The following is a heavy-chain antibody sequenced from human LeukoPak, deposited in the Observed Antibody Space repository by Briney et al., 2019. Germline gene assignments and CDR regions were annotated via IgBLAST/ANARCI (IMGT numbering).Heavy chain of an antibody. CDR1: GFTFSSYW. J-gene: IGHJ6*03. CDR3: ARAFTEMVTGYYMDV. Sequence: GGYPRPSCCAVGFTFSSYWMHWGRQAPGKGVVGVLRTNSDGGSISYADSVKGRFTISRDNAKNTLYLQMNSLRAEDTAVYYCARAFTEMVTGYYMDVWGKGTTVTVSS. CDR2: TNSDGGSI. D-gene: IGHD5-18*01. V-gene: IGHV3-74*01.